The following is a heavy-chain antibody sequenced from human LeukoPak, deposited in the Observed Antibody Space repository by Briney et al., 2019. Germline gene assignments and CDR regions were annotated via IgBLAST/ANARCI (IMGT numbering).Heavy chain of an antibody. J-gene: IGHJ4*02. CDR3: ASSGPYYYDSSGYGY. CDR2: ISYDGSNK. CDR1: GFTFSSYA. V-gene: IGHV3-30-3*01. D-gene: IGHD3-22*01. Sequence: GRSLRLSCAASGFTFSSYAMHWVRQAPGKGLEWVAVISYDGSNKYYADSVKGRFTISRDNSKNTLYLQMNSLRAEDTAVYYCASSGPYYYDSSGYGYWGQGTLVTVSS.